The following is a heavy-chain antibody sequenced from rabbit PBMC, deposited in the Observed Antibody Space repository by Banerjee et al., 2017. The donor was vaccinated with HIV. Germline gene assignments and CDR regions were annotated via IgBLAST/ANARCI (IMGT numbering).Heavy chain of an antibody. CDR3: ARERVTDVGYPMDL. CDR2: IDTGSSGST. CDR1: GFSFSYYW. V-gene: IGHV1S45*01. D-gene: IGHD7-1*01. Sequence: QEQLVESGGGLVQPEGSLTLTCTASGFSFSYYWMSWVRQAPGKRPEWIGNIDTGSSGSTYYASWAKGRFTISKTSSTTVTLQMTSLTAADTATYFCARERVTDVGYPMDLWGPGTLVTVS. J-gene: IGHJ4*01.